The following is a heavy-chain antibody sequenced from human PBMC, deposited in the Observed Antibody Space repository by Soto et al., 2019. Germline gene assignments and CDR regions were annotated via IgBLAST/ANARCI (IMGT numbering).Heavy chain of an antibody. V-gene: IGHV1-3*01. Sequence: QVQLVQSGAEVKKPGASVKVSCKASGYTFTSYAMHWVRQAPGQRLEWMGWINAGNGNTKYSQKFQGRVTITRDTSASTAYMELSSLRSEDTAVYYCARGPGPYSSRKVWRVWGQGTTVTVSS. J-gene: IGHJ6*02. D-gene: IGHD6-13*01. CDR2: INAGNGNT. CDR3: ARGPGPYSSRKVWRV. CDR1: GYTFTSYA.